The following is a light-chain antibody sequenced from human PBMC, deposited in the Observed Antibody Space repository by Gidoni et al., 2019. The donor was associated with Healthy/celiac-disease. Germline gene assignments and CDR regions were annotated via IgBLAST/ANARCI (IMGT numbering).Light chain of an antibody. Sequence: DIALTQSPDSLAGSLGARATINCKSSQSVLYSSNNKNYLAWYQQKPGQPPKLLIYWASTRESGVPDRFSGSGSGTDFTLTISSLQAEDVAVYYCQPYYSPAWTFGQXTKVEIK. CDR2: WAS. J-gene: IGKJ1*01. V-gene: IGKV4-1*01. CDR1: QSVLYSSNNKNY. CDR3: QPYYSPAWT.